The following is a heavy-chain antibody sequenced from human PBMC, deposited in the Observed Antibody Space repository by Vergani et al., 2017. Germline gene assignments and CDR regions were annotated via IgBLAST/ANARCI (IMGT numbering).Heavy chain of an antibody. CDR2: IKQDGSEK. Sequence: EVQLVESGGGLVQPGGSLRLSCAASGFTFSSYWMSWVRQAPGKGLEWVANIKQDGSEKYYVDSAKGRFTISRDNAKNSLYLQMNSLRAEDTAVYYCARAPARLDNDYWGQGTLVTVSS. CDR3: ARAPARLDNDY. CDR1: GFTFSSYW. D-gene: IGHD6-6*01. V-gene: IGHV3-7*01. J-gene: IGHJ4*02.